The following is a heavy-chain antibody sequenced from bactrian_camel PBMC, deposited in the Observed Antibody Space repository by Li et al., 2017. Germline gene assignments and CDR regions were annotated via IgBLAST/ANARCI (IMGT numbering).Heavy chain of an antibody. CDR1: GYTRSSYC. J-gene: IGHJ4*01. Sequence: HVQLVESGGGSVQAGGSLRLSCENSGYTRSSYCMGWFRQAPGKEREGVAAIDSDGTTAYADSVKGRFAISQDNSKRTLWLQMNDLKPEDTAMYYCAADRCYPGWSRTGDEFPYWGRGTQV. CDR3: AADRCYPGWSRTGDEFPY. D-gene: IGHD2*01. CDR2: IDSDGTT. V-gene: IGHV3S55*01.